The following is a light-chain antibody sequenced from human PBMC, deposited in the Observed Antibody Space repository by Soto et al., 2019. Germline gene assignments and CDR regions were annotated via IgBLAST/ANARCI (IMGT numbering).Light chain of an antibody. V-gene: IGKV3-20*01. Sequence: EIVLTQSPGTLSLSPGERATLSCRASQSVSSSYLAWYQQKPGQAPRLLIYGASSRATGIPDRFSGSGSGTDFTLTISRLEPEDFAVYYCTQYGSSPFTFGPGTKVDIK. CDR2: GAS. CDR1: QSVSSSY. CDR3: TQYGSSPFT. J-gene: IGKJ3*01.